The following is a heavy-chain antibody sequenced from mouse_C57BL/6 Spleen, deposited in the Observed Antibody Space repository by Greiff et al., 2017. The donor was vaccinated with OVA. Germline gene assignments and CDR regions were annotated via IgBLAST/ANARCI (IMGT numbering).Heavy chain of an antibody. V-gene: IGHV2-6*01. CDR1: GFSLTSYG. J-gene: IGHJ4*01. D-gene: IGHD2-1*01. CDR2: IWGVGST. Sequence: VQVVESGPGLVAPSQSLSITCTVSGFSLTSYGVDWVRQSPGKGLEWLGVIWGVGSTNYNSALNSSLSISKDNSKSQVVLKMNSLKTDDTAMYYCDRAYGNYGAMDDWGQGTSVTVSS. CDR3: DRAYGNYGAMDD.